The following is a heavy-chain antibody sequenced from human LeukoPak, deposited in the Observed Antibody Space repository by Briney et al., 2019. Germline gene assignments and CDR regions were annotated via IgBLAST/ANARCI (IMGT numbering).Heavy chain of an antibody. V-gene: IGHV3-21*01. CDR3: ARVVAGTSNWFDP. Sequence: GGSLRLSCAASGFTFSSYSMNWVRQAPGKGLEWVSSISSSSSYIYYADSVKGRFAISRDNAKNSLYLQMNSLRAEDTAVYYCARVVAGTSNWFDPWGQGTLVTVSS. CDR1: GFTFSSYS. J-gene: IGHJ5*02. CDR2: ISSSSSYI. D-gene: IGHD6-19*01.